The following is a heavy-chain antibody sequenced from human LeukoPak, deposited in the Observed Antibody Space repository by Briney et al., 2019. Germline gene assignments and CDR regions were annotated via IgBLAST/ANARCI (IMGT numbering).Heavy chain of an antibody. CDR2: IYYSGST. Sequence: PSETLSLTCIVSGGSISSSSYYWGWIRQPPGKGLEWIGSIYYSGSTYYNPSLKSRVTISVDTSKNQFSLKLSSVTAADTAVYYCARGGYCGGDCYFYYWGQGTLVTVSS. J-gene: IGHJ4*02. V-gene: IGHV4-39*07. CDR1: GGSISSSSYY. D-gene: IGHD2-21*02. CDR3: ARGGYCGGDCYFYY.